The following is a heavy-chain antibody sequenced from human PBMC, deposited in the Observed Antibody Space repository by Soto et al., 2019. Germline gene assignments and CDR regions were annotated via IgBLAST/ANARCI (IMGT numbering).Heavy chain of an antibody. CDR2: IKQDGSEK. V-gene: IGHV3-7*01. Sequence: EVQLVESGGGLVQPGGSLRLSCAASGFTFSSYWMSWVRQAPGKGLEWVANIKQDGSEKYYVDSVKGRFTISRDTAKNSLYLQMNSLRAEDTAVYYCARAVATTYYYDSSGLPPEYFDYWGQGTLVTVSS. CDR1: GFTFSSYW. J-gene: IGHJ4*02. D-gene: IGHD3-22*01. CDR3: ARAVATTYYYDSSGLPPEYFDY.